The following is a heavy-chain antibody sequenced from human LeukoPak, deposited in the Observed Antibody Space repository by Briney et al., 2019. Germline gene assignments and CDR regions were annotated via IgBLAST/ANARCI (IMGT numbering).Heavy chain of an antibody. CDR2: INPSGGST. CDR1: GYTFTSYY. V-gene: IGHV1-46*01. J-gene: IGHJ3*02. D-gene: IGHD6-13*01. CDR3: ATCRYSSRRRPGGAFDI. Sequence: ASVKVSCKASGYTFTSYYMHWVRQAPGQGLEWMGIINPSGGSTSYAQKFQGRVTMTRDTSTSTVYMELSSLRSEDTAVYYCATCRYSSRRRPGGAFDIWGQGTMVTVSS.